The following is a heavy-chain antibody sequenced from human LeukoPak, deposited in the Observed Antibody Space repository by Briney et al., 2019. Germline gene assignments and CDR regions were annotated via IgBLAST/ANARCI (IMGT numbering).Heavy chain of an antibody. Sequence: SVKVSCKASGGTFSSYAISWVRQAPGQGLEWMGGIIPIFGTANYAQKFQGRVTMTRDMSTTTDYMELSSLRSEDTAVYYCARGSSPRSGSYPDWFDPWGQGTLVTVSS. CDR1: GGTFSSYA. J-gene: IGHJ5*02. V-gene: IGHV1-69*05. CDR3: ARGSSPRSGSYPDWFDP. CDR2: IIPIFGTA. D-gene: IGHD1-26*01.